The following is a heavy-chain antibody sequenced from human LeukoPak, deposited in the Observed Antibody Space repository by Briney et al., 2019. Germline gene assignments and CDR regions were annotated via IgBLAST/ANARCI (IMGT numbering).Heavy chain of an antibody. CDR1: GFTFSSYE. Sequence: GGSLRLSCAASGFTFSSYEMNWVRQAPGKGLEWVSSISSSSSYIYYADSVKGRFTISRDNAKNSLYLQMNSLRAEDTAVYYCARDRGYYYDSSGYSDGSKANDAFDIWGQGTMVTVSS. CDR2: ISSSSSYI. J-gene: IGHJ3*02. CDR3: ARDRGYYYDSSGYSDGSKANDAFDI. D-gene: IGHD3-22*01. V-gene: IGHV3-21*01.